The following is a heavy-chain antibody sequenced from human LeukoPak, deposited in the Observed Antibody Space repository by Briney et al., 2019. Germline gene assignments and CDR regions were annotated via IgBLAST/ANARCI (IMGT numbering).Heavy chain of an antibody. CDR1: GFTFSSYA. J-gene: IGHJ4*02. CDR3: ANEYYDFWSGFSPFDY. D-gene: IGHD3-3*01. CDR2: ISGSGGST. V-gene: IGHV3-23*01. Sequence: GGSLRLSCAASGFTFSSYAMSWVRQAPGKGLEWVSAISGSGGSTYYADSVKGRFTISRDNSKNTLYLQMNSLRAEDTAVYYCANEYYDFWSGFSPFDYWGQGTLVTVSS.